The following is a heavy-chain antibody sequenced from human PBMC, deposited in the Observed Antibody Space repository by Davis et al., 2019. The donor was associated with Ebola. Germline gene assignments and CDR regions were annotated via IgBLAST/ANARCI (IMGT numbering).Heavy chain of an antibody. D-gene: IGHD5-18*01. Sequence: ASVKVSCKASGYTFTGYYMHWVRQAPGQGLEWMGWINPNSGGTNYAQKFQGRVTMTRDTSISTAYMELSRLRSDDTAVYYCARDLEYSNVYYYYGMDVWGQGTTVTVSS. J-gene: IGHJ6*02. CDR3: ARDLEYSNVYYYYGMDV. CDR2: INPNSGGT. CDR1: GYTFTGYY. V-gene: IGHV1-2*02.